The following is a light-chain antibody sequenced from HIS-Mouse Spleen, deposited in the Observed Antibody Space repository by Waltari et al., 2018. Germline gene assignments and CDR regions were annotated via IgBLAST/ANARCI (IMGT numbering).Light chain of an antibody. CDR3: QQYDNLPPLT. J-gene: IGKJ4*01. V-gene: IGKV1-33*01. Sequence: DIQMTQSPSSLSASVGDRVTITCQASQDISNYLNWYQQKPGKAPKLLTYDAINLEKRVPIKVSGSGSGTDFTFTISSLQPEDIATYYCQQYDNLPPLTFGGGTKVEIK. CDR1: QDISNY. CDR2: DAI.